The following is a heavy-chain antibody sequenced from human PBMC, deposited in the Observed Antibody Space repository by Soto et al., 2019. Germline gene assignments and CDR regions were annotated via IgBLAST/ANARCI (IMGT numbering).Heavy chain of an antibody. D-gene: IGHD6-25*01. Sequence: GGSLRLSCAASGFTFSSYWMSWVRQAPGKGLEWVANIKQDGSEKYYVDSVKGRFTISRDNAKNSLYLQMNSLRAEDTAVYYCEREPSIAAAGDDFDIWGQGTMVTVSS. CDR2: IKQDGSEK. CDR3: EREPSIAAAGDDFDI. CDR1: GFTFSSYW. V-gene: IGHV3-7*03. J-gene: IGHJ3*02.